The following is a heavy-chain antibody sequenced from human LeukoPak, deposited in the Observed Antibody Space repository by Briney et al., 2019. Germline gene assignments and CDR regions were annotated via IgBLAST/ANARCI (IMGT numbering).Heavy chain of an antibody. CDR2: INPSGGST. D-gene: IGHD3-10*01. V-gene: IGHV1-46*01. CDR1: GYTFTSYY. Sequence: ASVKVSCKASGYTFTSYYMHWVRQAPGQGLEWMGIINPSGGSTSYAQKFQGRVTMTRDTSTSTVYMELSSLRAEDTAVYYCAKDRGVLRSYYGMDVWGQGTTVTVSS. J-gene: IGHJ6*02. CDR3: AKDRGVLRSYYGMDV.